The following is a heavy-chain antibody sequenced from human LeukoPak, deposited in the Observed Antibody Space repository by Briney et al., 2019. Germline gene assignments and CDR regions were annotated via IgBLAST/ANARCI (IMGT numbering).Heavy chain of an antibody. CDR3: PGYQQTRYESVY. CDR2: IGHDGSGA. D-gene: IGHD2-2*03. Sequence: GGSLRLSCAASGLPFSNYWMLWLRQSPGKGLICVARIGHDGSGAGYADSVKGRFDISRDNAKSTLYLRINGLRVEDSAVYYCPGYQQTRYESVYWGQGTLVTVSS. V-gene: IGHV3-74*01. CDR1: GLPFSNYW. J-gene: IGHJ4*02.